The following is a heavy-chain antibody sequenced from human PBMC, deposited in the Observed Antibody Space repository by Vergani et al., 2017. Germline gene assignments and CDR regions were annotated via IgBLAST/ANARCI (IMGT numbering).Heavy chain of an antibody. CDR2: ISYAGTQK. CDR3: ATKSCGTPGCQIGYFRE. J-gene: IGHJ1*01. Sequence: QVHLVESGGGVVQPGRSLRLSCVVSGFTSSYYGMHWVRPAPGKGLEWVAVISYAGTQKYYADSVKGRFTISRDNSKSTLYLQMNSLRTEDTAVYYCATKSCGTPGCQIGYFREWGQGTLVTVSS. V-gene: IGHV3-30*03. CDR1: GFTSSYYG. D-gene: IGHD1-1*01.